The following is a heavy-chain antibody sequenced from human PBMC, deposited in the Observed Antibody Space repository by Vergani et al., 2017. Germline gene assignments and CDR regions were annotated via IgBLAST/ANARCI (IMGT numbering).Heavy chain of an antibody. V-gene: IGHV3-49*05. CDR3: TRDRDAGWGGWYLNYYYGLDV. CDR1: GFTFGDYA. J-gene: IGHJ6*02. CDR2: IRSKAYGGTT. Sequence: EVQLVESGGGLVKPGRSLRLSCTASGFTFGDYAMSWFRQAPGQGLEWVGFIRSKAYGGTTEYAASVKGRFTISRDDSKSIAYLQMNSLKTEDTAVYYCTRDRDAGWGGWYLNYYYGLDVWGQGTTVTVSS. D-gene: IGHD6-19*01.